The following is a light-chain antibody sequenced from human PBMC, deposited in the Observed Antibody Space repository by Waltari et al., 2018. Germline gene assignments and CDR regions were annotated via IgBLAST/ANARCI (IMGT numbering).Light chain of an antibody. CDR1: QSVGTY. J-gene: IGKJ2*01. CDR2: DAS. V-gene: IGKV3-11*01. CDR3: QQRSSWTPHT. Sequence: EIVLTQSPATLSLSPGETATLSCRASQSVGTYLAWYQQKPGQAPRLLIYDASNRATGIPDRLRGRGSGTDFTLTISSREPEDFALYYCQQRSSWTPHTFGQGARLEIK.